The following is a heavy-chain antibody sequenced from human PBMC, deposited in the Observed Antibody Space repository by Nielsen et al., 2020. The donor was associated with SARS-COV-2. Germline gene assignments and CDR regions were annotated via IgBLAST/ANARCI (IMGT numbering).Heavy chain of an antibody. J-gene: IGHJ6*02. V-gene: IGHV3-33*01. Sequence: GESLKISCAASGFTFSSYGMHWVRKAPGKGLEWVAVIWYDGSNKYYADSVKGRFTISRDNSKTTLYLQMNSLRAEDTAVYYCARDDLAAAGGYYYGMDVWGQWTTVTVSS. CDR2: IWYDGSNK. CDR1: GFTFSSYG. D-gene: IGHD6-13*01. CDR3: ARDDLAAAGGYYYGMDV.